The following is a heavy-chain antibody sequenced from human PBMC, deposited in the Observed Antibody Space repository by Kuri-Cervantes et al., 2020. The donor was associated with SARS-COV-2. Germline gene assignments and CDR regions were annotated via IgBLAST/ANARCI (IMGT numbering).Heavy chain of an antibody. V-gene: IGHV1-46*01. J-gene: IGHJ4*02. Sequence: ASVKVSCKASGYTFTSFYLHWLRQAPGQGLEWMAVISPIVGDTTYAQRFRDRVSVTKDTSTSTVYMELRSLISDDTAVYYCARGEGCSSTSCYMGLDYWGQGTLVTVSS. CDR1: GYTFTSFY. CDR3: ARGEGCSSTSCYMGLDY. CDR2: ISPIVGDT. D-gene: IGHD2-2*02.